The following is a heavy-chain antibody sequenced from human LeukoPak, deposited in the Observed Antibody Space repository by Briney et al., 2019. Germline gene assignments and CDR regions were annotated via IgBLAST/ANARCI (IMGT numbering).Heavy chain of an antibody. V-gene: IGHV3-21*01. D-gene: IGHD6-13*01. CDR1: GFTFSAYT. CDR3: ARDPAATPLDY. Sequence: GGSLRLSCAASGFTFSAYTMSWVRQAPGKGMKWVSSITSGSDYIYYADSLRGRLTISRDNAKNSLYLQMNSLRGDDTAVYYCARDPAATPLDYWGQGTLVTVSS. CDR2: ITSGSDYI. J-gene: IGHJ4*02.